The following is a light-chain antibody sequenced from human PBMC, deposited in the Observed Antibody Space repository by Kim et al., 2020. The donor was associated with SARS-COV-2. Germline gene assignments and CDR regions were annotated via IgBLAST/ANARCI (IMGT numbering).Light chain of an antibody. CDR3: SSYTTGACV. Sequence: QSALTQPASVSGSPGQSITISCTGTSSDVGGYNYVSWYQQHPGKAPKLMIYDVNKRPSGVSNRFSGSKSGNTASLTISGLQAEDEADYCCSSYTTGACVFGGGTKVTVL. CDR2: DVN. J-gene: IGLJ3*02. V-gene: IGLV2-14*01. CDR1: SSDVGGYNY.